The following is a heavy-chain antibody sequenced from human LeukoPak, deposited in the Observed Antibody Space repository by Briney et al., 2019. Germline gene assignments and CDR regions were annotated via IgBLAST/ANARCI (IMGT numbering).Heavy chain of an antibody. CDR1: GGSFSGYY. D-gene: IGHD2-15*01. V-gene: IGHV4-34*01. J-gene: IGHJ3*02. Sequence: SETLSLTCAVYGGSFSGYYWSWIRQPPGKGLEWIGEINHSGSTNYNPSLKSRVTISVDTSKNQFSLKLSSVTAADTAVYCCARGWPAWSHDAFDIWGQGTMVTVSS. CDR3: ARGWPAWSHDAFDI. CDR2: INHSGST.